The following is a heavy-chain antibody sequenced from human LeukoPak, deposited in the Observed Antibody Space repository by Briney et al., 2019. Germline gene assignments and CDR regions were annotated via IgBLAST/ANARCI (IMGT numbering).Heavy chain of an antibody. Sequence: SETLSLTCIVSGGAISSYYWTWIRQPPGKGLEWIGYIYSSGTTNYNPSLKSRVTISVDTSKNQFSLKLSSVTAADTAVYYCARDLGYSYGIGYWGQGTLVTVSS. CDR3: ARDLGYSYGIGY. D-gene: IGHD5-18*01. V-gene: IGHV4-4*08. J-gene: IGHJ4*02. CDR2: IYSSGTT. CDR1: GGAISSYY.